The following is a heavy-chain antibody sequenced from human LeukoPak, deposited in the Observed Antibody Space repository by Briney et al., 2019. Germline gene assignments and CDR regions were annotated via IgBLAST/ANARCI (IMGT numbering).Heavy chain of an antibody. CDR1: GFTLSRYW. Sequence: GGSLRLSCAASGFTLSRYWMSWVRQAPGKGLEWVANIKQDGSEKYVDSVKGRFTISRDNAKNSVYLQMNSLRAEDTAVYYCARWGPDYWGRGTLVTVSS. D-gene: IGHD3-16*01. V-gene: IGHV3-7*04. CDR3: ARWGPDY. CDR2: IKQDGSEK. J-gene: IGHJ4*02.